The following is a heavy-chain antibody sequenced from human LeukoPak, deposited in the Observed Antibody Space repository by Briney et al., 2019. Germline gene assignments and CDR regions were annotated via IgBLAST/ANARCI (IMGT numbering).Heavy chain of an antibody. CDR2: FDPKDGET. J-gene: IGHJ2*01. CDR3: AKVSLYAILKRNWYFDL. D-gene: IGHD2-8*01. CDR1: GYTLTELS. Sequence: GASVKVSCKVSGYTLTELSMHWVRQAPGKGLEWMGGFDPKDGETIYAQKFQGRVTMTEDTSTDTAYMKLSSLRSEDTAVYYCAKVSLYAILKRNWYFDLWGRGTLVTVSS. V-gene: IGHV1-24*01.